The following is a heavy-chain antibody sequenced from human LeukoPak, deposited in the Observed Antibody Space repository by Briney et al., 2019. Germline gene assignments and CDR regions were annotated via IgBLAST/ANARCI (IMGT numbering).Heavy chain of an antibody. CDR2: INPNSGGT. D-gene: IGHD3-22*01. Sequence: ASVTVSCKASGYTFTGYYMHWVRQAPGQGLEWMGWINPNSGGTNYAQKFQGRVTMTRDTSISTAYMELSRLRSDDTAVYYCARDGGHSSGYYFWGQGTLVTVSS. V-gene: IGHV1-2*02. J-gene: IGHJ4*02. CDR3: ARDGGHSSGYYF. CDR1: GYTFTGYY.